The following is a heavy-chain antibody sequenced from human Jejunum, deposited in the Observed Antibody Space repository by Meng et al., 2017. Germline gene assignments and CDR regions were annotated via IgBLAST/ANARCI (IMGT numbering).Heavy chain of an antibody. D-gene: IGHD2-8*02. Sequence: GGSLRLSCAASGFIFRNFWMHWVRQVPGKGPVWVSRINSDETSTNYADSVRGRFTISRDNATNTLYLQMTSLRADDSAIYYCARRAESGGYFDSWGQGTLVTVSS. CDR1: GFIFRNFW. CDR3: ARRAESGGYFDS. V-gene: IGHV3-74*01. J-gene: IGHJ4*02. CDR2: INSDETST.